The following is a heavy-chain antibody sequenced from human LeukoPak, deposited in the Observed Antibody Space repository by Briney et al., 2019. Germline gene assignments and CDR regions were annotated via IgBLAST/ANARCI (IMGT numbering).Heavy chain of an antibody. J-gene: IGHJ4*02. Sequence: PGGSLRLSCAASGFTFSSYSMNWVRQAPGKGLEWVSSISSSSSYIYYADSVKGRFTISRDNSKNTLSLQLNSLRAEDTAIYYCAKEGPVLGIGNYWGQGTLVTVSS. D-gene: IGHD7-27*01. V-gene: IGHV3-21*04. CDR1: GFTFSSYS. CDR2: ISSSSSYI. CDR3: AKEGPVLGIGNY.